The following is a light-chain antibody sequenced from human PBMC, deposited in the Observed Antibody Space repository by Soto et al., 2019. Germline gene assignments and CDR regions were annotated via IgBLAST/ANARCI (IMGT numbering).Light chain of an antibody. CDR1: NIGSKS. Sequence: SYELTQPPSVSVAPGQTARITCGGNNIGSKSVHWYQQKPGQAPVLVVYDDGDRPSGIPERFSGSNSENTATLTISRVEAGDEADCYCQVWDSSSDHPWVFGGGTKLTVL. CDR3: QVWDSSSDHPWV. V-gene: IGLV3-21*02. J-gene: IGLJ3*02. CDR2: DDG.